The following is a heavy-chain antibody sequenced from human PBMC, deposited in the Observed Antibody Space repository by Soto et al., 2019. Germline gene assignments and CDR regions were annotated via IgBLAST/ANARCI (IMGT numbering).Heavy chain of an antibody. Sequence: GSLRLSCAASGFAFSSYAMHWVRQAPGKGLEWVAVISYDGDNKYYADSVKGRFTISRDNSKKTLYLQVNSLTTEDTALYYCARPYSSGWYGDFDYWGQGTLVTVSS. CDR1: GFAFSSYA. CDR3: ARPYSSGWYGDFDY. V-gene: IGHV3-30-3*01. CDR2: ISYDGDNK. D-gene: IGHD6-19*01. J-gene: IGHJ4*02.